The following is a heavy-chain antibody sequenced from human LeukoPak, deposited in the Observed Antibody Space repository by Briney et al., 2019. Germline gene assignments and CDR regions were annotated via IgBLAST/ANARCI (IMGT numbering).Heavy chain of an antibody. V-gene: IGHV4-30-4*08. J-gene: IGHJ6*03. D-gene: IGHD6-6*01. CDR2: IYYSGST. CDR1: GGSISSGDYY. Sequence: PSETLSLTCTVSGGSISSGDYYWSWIRQPPGKGLEWIGYIYYSGSTYYNPSLKSRVTISVDTSKNQFSLKLSSVTAADTAVYYCASWTPGNSSSSRRYYYYYMDVWGKGTTVTVSS. CDR3: ASWTPGNSSSSRRYYYYYMDV.